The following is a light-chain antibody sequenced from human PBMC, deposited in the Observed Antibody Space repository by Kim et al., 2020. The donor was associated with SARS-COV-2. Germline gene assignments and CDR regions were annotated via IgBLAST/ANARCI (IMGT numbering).Light chain of an antibody. CDR2: AAS. Sequence: DIQMTQSPSSLSASVGDRVTITCRASQSISSYLNWYQQKPGKIPNLLIYAASSLQSGVPSRFSGSGSGTDFTLSISLQPEDFATYYCQQSYSTPRTFGQGTKVDIK. J-gene: IGKJ1*01. CDR3: QQSYSTPRT. V-gene: IGKV1-39*01. CDR1: QSISSY.